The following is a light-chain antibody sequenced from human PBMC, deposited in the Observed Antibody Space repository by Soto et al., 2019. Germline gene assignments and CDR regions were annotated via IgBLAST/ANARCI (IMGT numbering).Light chain of an antibody. CDR1: QSIRSN. CDR3: QQYNSWPRT. Sequence: EIVMTQSPATLSVSPGERVTLSCRASQSIRSNLAWYQQQPGQTPRLLIYGASTRATDIPARFSGSGSGTEFTLTVSSLQSEDFAVYYCQQYNSWPRTFSGGTKVEIK. CDR2: GAS. V-gene: IGKV3D-15*01. J-gene: IGKJ4*01.